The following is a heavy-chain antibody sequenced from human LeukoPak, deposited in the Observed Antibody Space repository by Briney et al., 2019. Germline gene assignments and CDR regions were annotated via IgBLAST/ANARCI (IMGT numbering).Heavy chain of an antibody. D-gene: IGHD3-10*01. J-gene: IGHJ6*03. V-gene: IGHV3-30*02. CDR2: IRYDGSKK. Sequence: GGSPRLSCAASGFTFSSYGMHWVRQAPGKGLEWVAFIRYDGSKKYYADSVKGRFTISRDNSKNTLYLQMNSLRAEDTAVYYCAKDRVSMVRGVYYYYYYMDVWGKGTTVTVSS. CDR3: AKDRVSMVRGVYYYYYYMDV. CDR1: GFTFSSYG.